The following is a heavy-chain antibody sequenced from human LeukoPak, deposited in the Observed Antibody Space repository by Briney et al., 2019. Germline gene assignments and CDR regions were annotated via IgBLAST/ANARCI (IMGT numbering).Heavy chain of an antibody. CDR1: GGSISSYY. Sequence: PSETLSLTCTVSGGSISSYYWSWIRQPPGKGLEWIGYIYYSGSTNYNPSLKSRVTISVDTSKNQFSLKLSSVTAADTAVYYCARELSVNSHYFDYWGQGTLVTVSS. CDR2: IYYSGST. J-gene: IGHJ4*02. V-gene: IGHV4-59*01. D-gene: IGHD3-16*02. CDR3: ARELSVNSHYFDY.